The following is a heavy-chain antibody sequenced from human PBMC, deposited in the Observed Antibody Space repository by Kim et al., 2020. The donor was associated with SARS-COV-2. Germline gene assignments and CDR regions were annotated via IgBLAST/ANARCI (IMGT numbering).Heavy chain of an antibody. V-gene: IGHV4-38-2*02. CDR1: GYSISSGYY. Sequence: SETLSLTCSVSGYSISSGYYWGWIRQSPEKGLEWIASIYRSGSTYYSPSLRSRVTMSLDTSKNEVSLKMTSVTAADTAVSYCVMPLTVASVAGPFYYW. J-gene: IGHJ4*01. CDR3: VMPLTVASVAGPFYY. D-gene: IGHD6-19*01. CDR2: IYRSGST.